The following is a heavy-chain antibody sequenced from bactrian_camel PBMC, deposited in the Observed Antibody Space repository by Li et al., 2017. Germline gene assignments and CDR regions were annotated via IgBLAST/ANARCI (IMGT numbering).Heavy chain of an antibody. V-gene: IGHV3S53*01. CDR2: IAQDGRA. J-gene: IGHJ4*01. Sequence: HVQLVESGGGSVQAGGSLTLSCVASGATHMSSFCMAWFRQIPGNEREGVASIAQDGRATYADSLEGRFTISRDNAKNSVYLQMHSLKLEDTAMYYCAADFGPYCSGCYLARRANFEGQGTQVTVS. D-gene: IGHD2*01. CDR1: GATHMSSFC.